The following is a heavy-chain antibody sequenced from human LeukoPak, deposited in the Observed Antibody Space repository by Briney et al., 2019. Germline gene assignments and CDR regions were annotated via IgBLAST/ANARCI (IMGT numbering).Heavy chain of an antibody. Sequence: PGGSLRLSCAASGFTFSSYAMSWVRQAPGKGLEWVSSITGSSASTYYADSVKGRFTISRDNSKNTLYLQMNSLRAEDTAVYFCARDYNWGFDYWGQGILVTVFS. CDR1: GFTFSSYA. CDR3: ARDYNWGFDY. D-gene: IGHD1-20*01. CDR2: ITGSSAST. V-gene: IGHV3-23*01. J-gene: IGHJ4*02.